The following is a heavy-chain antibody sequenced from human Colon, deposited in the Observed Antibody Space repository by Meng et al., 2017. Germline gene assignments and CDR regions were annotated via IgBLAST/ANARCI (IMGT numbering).Heavy chain of an antibody. J-gene: IGHJ4*02. CDR1: GGSVSSGSHY. Sequence: QVQLQQSGPGLVRPSETLSPTCNVSGGSVSSGSHYWSWIRQPPGKGLEWIGYMFHSGTTKYNPSLKSRVSMSVDTTKNQFYLKLTSVTVADTAVFYCARLIAGWPFYFDYWGQGILVTVSS. D-gene: IGHD6-19*01. V-gene: IGHV4-61*01. CDR2: MFHSGTT. CDR3: ARLIAGWPFYFDY.